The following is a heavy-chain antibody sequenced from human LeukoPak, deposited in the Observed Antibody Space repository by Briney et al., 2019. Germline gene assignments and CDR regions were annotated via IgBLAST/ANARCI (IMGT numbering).Heavy chain of an antibody. CDR3: ARVGTAPGPYFDL. D-gene: IGHD6-13*01. J-gene: IGHJ4*01. CDR2: IRQDGGEK. CDR1: GFTFSSYW. Sequence: GGSLRLSCAVSGFTFSSYWMNWVRQAPGKGLEWVASIRQDGGEKSYVDSVKGRFTISRDNTRNSLYLQMSSLRAEDTAVYYCARVGTAPGPYFDLWVQGALVTVSS. V-gene: IGHV3-7*01.